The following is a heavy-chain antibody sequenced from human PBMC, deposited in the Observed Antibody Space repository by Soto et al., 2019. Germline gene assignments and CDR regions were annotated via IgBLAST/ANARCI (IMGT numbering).Heavy chain of an antibody. J-gene: IGHJ4*02. V-gene: IGHV3-23*01. CDR1: GFSFGSYA. D-gene: IGHD4-17*01. Sequence: EVQLLESGGGLVQPGGSLRLSCAASGFSFGSYAMTWVRQAPGKGLEWVSSIGGYGHTTHYAEFVQGRFIISRDGSKKTMDLQMNSLRVEDTAVYYCVKGGPTVIYFDHWGQGNLVSVSS. CDR2: IGGYGHTT. CDR3: VKGGPTVIYFDH.